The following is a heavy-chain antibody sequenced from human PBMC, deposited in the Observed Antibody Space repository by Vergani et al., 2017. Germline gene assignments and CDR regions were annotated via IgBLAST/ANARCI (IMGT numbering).Heavy chain of an antibody. Sequence: QMQLRESGPGLVKPSETLSLNCLVSGGSMSSYYLIWVRQAPGKGLEWIGYMYNRRFSNYNPSLKSRLSISGDMSKNQFSLKLSSVAAADTAVYYCGLMTASGATLALDIWGQGKMVSVSS. CDR1: GGSMSSYY. D-gene: IGHD1-26*01. V-gene: IGHV4-59*01. CDR3: GLMTASGATLALDI. J-gene: IGHJ3*02. CDR2: MYNRRFS.